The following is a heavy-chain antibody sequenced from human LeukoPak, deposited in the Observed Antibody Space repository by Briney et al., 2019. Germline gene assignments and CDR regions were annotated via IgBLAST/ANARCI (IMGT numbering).Heavy chain of an antibody. Sequence: SETLSLTCTVSGGSISSYYWSWIRQPPGKGLEWIGSIYYSGSTYYNPSLKSRVTISVDTSKNQFSLKLSSVTAADTAVYYCARHGTYSSSWYNWFDPWGQGTLVTVSS. CDR2: IYYSGST. CDR1: GGSISSYY. CDR3: ARHGTYSSSWYNWFDP. J-gene: IGHJ5*02. V-gene: IGHV4-59*05. D-gene: IGHD6-13*01.